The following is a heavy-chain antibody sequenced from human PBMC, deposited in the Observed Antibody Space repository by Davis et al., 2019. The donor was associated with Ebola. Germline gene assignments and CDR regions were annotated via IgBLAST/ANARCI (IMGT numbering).Heavy chain of an antibody. CDR3: ARDGLEWFVYYFDY. CDR2: ISYDGSNK. CDR1: GFTFSSYA. V-gene: IGHV3-30-3*01. Sequence: GESLKISCAASGFTFSSYAMHWVRQAPGKGLEWVAVISYDGSNKYYADSVKGRFTISRDNSKNTLYLQMNSLRAEDTAVYYCARDGLEWFVYYFDYWGQGTLVTVSS. D-gene: IGHD3-3*01. J-gene: IGHJ4*02.